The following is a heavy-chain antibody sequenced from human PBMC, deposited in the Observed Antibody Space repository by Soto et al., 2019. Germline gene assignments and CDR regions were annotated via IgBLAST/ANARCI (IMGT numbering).Heavy chain of an antibody. D-gene: IGHD3-10*01. Sequence: SETLSLTCSVSGGSISKFYWRWIRKTAGKGLEWMGRVYATGTTDYNPSLRSRVAMSVDISRKTFSLRLTSVTAADKGMYYCVRDGSKTLRDWFDPWGQGKLVTVSS. CDR2: VYATGTT. CDR1: GGSISKFY. CDR3: VRDGSKTLRDWFDP. V-gene: IGHV4-4*07. J-gene: IGHJ5*02.